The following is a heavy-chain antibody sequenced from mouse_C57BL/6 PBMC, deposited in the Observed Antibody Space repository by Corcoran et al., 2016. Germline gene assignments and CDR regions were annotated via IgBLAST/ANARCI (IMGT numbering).Heavy chain of an antibody. Sequence: EVQLQQSGPELVKPGASVKISCKASGYTFTDYYMNWVKQSHGKSLEWIGVINPYNGGTSYNQKFKGKATLTVDKSSSTAYMELNSLTSEDSAVYYCARSDTTVVARYFDVWGTGTTVTVSS. V-gene: IGHV1-19*01. D-gene: IGHD1-1*01. J-gene: IGHJ1*03. CDR1: GYTFTDYY. CDR3: ARSDTTVVARYFDV. CDR2: INPYNGGT.